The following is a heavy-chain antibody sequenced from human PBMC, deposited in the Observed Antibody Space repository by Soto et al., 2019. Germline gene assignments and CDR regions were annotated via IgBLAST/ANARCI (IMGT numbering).Heavy chain of an antibody. Sequence: GESLKISCKGSGYSFTSYWIGWVRQMPGKGLEWMGIIYPGDSDTRYSPSFQGQVTTSADKSISTAYLQWSSLKASDTAMYYCARLVSPLDCSSTSCYYNWFDPWGQGTLVTVSS. D-gene: IGHD2-2*01. CDR1: GYSFTSYW. V-gene: IGHV5-51*01. CDR2: IYPGDSDT. J-gene: IGHJ5*02. CDR3: ARLVSPLDCSSTSCYYNWFDP.